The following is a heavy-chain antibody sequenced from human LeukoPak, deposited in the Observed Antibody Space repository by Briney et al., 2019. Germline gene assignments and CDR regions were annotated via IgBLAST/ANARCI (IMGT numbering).Heavy chain of an antibody. V-gene: IGHV1-69*13. D-gene: IGHD2-2*01. CDR1: GGTFSSYA. J-gene: IGHJ6*03. CDR2: IIPIFGTA. CDR3: ARDDIVVVPAAMKGYYYYYMDV. Sequence: ASVKVSCKASGGTFSSYAISRVRQAPGQGLEWMGGIIPIFGTANYAQKFQGRVTITADESTSTAYMELSSLRSEDTAVYYCARDDIVVVPAAMKGYYYYYMDVWGKGTTVTVSS.